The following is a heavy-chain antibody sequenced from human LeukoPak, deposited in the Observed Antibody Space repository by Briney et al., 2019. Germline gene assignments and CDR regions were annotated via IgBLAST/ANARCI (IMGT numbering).Heavy chain of an antibody. D-gene: IGHD3-10*02. V-gene: IGHV3-7*01. Sequence: GGSLRLSCAASGFTFSSYWMSWVRQAPGEWLEWVANIKQDGSEKYYVDSVKGRFTISRDNAKNSLYLQMNSLRAEDTAVYYCAELGITMIGGVWGKGTTVTISS. CDR2: IKQDGSEK. CDR1: GFTFSSYW. J-gene: IGHJ6*04. CDR3: AELGITMIGGV.